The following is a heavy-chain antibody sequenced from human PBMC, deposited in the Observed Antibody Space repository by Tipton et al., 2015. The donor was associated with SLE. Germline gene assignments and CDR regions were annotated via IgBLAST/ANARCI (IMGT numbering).Heavy chain of an antibody. D-gene: IGHD3-22*01. J-gene: IGHJ4*02. Sequence: TLSLTCTVSGASISSYYWSWIRQPPGKGLEWIGYVYDIEFTNYNPSLKSRVTISLDTSKNQFSLKLSSVTAADTAVYYCARGGTYLDSSGNLAYWGQGTLVPASS. CDR3: ARGGTYLDSSGNLAY. CDR2: VYDIEFT. CDR1: GASISSYY. V-gene: IGHV4-59*01.